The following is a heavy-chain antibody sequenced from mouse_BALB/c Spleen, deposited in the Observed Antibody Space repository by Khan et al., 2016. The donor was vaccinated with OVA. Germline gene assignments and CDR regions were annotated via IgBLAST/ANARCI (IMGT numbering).Heavy chain of an antibody. J-gene: IGHJ4*01. CDR2: ISPGSGTP. D-gene: IGHD1-1*01. V-gene: IGHV1S41*01. CDR1: GYTFTSYW. CDR3: ARENYYGSSHYAMDY. Sequence: DLVKPGASVKLSCKASGYTFTSYWINWIKQRPGRGLEWIGRISPGSGTPFYNEMFKGKATLTVDTSSSTAYIQLSSLSSEDSAVYFCARENYYGSSHYAMDYWGQGTSVTVSS.